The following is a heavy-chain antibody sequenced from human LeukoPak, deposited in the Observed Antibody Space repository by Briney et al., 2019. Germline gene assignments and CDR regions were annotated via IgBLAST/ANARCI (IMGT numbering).Heavy chain of an antibody. V-gene: IGHV4-4*07. D-gene: IGHD3-3*01. CDR2: IYTSGST. Sequence: KTSETLSLTCTVSGGSISSYYWSWIRQPAGKGLEWIGRIYTSGSTNYNPSLKSRVTMSVDTSKNQFSLKLSSVTAADTAVYYCAREADLWSGSTNPWYFDYWGQGTLVTVSS. CDR3: AREADLWSGSTNPWYFDY. CDR1: GGSISSYY. J-gene: IGHJ4*02.